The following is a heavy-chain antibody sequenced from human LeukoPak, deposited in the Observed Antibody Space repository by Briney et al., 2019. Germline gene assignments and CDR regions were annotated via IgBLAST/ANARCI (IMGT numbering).Heavy chain of an antibody. D-gene: IGHD6-13*01. J-gene: IGHJ5*02. CDR2: IYYSGGT. V-gene: IGHV4-59*01. CDR3: ARASYSSSWFDP. Sequence: PSETLSLTCTVSGGSISSYYWSWIRQPPGKGLEWIGYIYYSGGTNYNPSLKSRVTISVDTSKNQFSLKLSSVTAADTAVYYCARASYSSSWFDPWGQGTLVTVSS. CDR1: GGSISSYY.